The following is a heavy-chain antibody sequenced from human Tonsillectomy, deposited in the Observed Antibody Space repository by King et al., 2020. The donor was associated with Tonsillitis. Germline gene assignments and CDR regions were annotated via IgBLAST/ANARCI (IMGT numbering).Heavy chain of an antibody. CDR2: IKSKTDGGTT. CDR1: GFTFSNAW. D-gene: IGHD4-17*01. J-gene: IGHJ4*02. CDR3: TTDRFHYGDVLDY. Sequence: VQLVESGGGLVKPGGSLRLSCAASGFTFSNAWMSWVRQAPGKGLEWVGRIKSKTDGGTTDYAAPVKGRFTISRDDSKNTLYLQMNSLKTEDTAVYYCTTDRFHYGDVLDYWGQGTLVTVSS. V-gene: IGHV3-15*01.